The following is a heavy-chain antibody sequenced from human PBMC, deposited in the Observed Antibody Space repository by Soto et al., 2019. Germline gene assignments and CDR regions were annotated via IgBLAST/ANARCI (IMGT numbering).Heavy chain of an antibody. V-gene: IGHV4-31*03. D-gene: IGHD2-15*01. Sequence: SETLSLTCTVSGGSISSGGYYWSWIRQHPGKGLEWIGYIYYSGSTYYNPSLKSRVTISVDTSKNQFSLKLSSVTAADTAVYYCARDASPGHPFDYWGQGTLVTVSS. CDR2: IYYSGST. CDR3: ARDASPGHPFDY. CDR1: GGSISSGGYY. J-gene: IGHJ4*02.